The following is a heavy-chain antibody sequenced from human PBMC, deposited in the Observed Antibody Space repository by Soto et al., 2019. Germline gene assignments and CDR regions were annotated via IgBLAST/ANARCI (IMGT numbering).Heavy chain of an antibody. J-gene: IGHJ2*01. CDR2: ISDSGGAV. CDR1: GFTFSVHQ. V-gene: IGHV3-48*03. D-gene: IGHD5-12*01. CDR3: VRDYDTNPYWFFDL. Sequence: LRLSCAASGFTFSVHQMSWFRLAPGRGLEWVSCISDSGGAVHYADSVKGRFTISRDNAKNLLFLQMTGLRGEDTATYYCVRDYDTNPYWFFDLWGRGTLVTVSS.